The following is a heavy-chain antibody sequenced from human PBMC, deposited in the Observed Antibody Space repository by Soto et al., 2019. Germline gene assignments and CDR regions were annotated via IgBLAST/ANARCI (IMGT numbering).Heavy chain of an antibody. J-gene: IGHJ4*02. D-gene: IGHD3-16*01. CDR3: ATTSSWGRLPDDY. CDR1: GGTFSSYA. Sequence: QVQMVQSGAEVQKPGSSVKVSCKASGGTFSSYAISWVRQAPGQGLEWMVGIIPIFGTANYAQKFQGRVTITPDKSTSTAYIELRSLRSEYTAVYYCATTSSWGRLPDDYCGQGTLVTVSS. CDR2: IIPIFGTA. V-gene: IGHV1-69*06.